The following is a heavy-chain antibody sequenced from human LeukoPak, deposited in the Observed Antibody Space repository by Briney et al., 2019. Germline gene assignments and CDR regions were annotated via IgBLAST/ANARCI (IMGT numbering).Heavy chain of an antibody. D-gene: IGHD6-13*01. Sequence: PSETLSLTCAVYGGPFCGYYWSWIRQPPGKGLEWIGEINHSGSTNYNPSLKSRVTISVDTSKNQFSLKLSSVTAADTAVYYCASADRDSSSWYYFDYWGQGTLVTVSS. V-gene: IGHV4-34*01. J-gene: IGHJ4*02. CDR2: INHSGST. CDR3: ASADRDSSSWYYFDY. CDR1: GGPFCGYY.